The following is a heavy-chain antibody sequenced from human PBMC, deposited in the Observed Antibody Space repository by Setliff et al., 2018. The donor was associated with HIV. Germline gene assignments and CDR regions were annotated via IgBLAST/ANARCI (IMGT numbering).Heavy chain of an antibody. Sequence: GASVKVSCKASGYTFTSYGISWVRQAPGQGLEWMGWISAYNGNTNYAQKLQGRVTMTTDTSTSTAYMELRSLRSDDTAVYYCARVSYDSSGYYFNQVGNYYYYYMDVWGKGTTGTAP. J-gene: IGHJ6*03. V-gene: IGHV1-18*01. D-gene: IGHD3-22*01. CDR2: ISAYNGNT. CDR3: ARVSYDSSGYYFNQVGNYYYYYMDV. CDR1: GYTFTSYG.